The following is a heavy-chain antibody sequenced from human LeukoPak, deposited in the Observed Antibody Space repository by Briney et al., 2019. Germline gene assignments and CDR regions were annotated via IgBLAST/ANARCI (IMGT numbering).Heavy chain of an antibody. D-gene: IGHD3-22*01. CDR1: GFGFSDSY. J-gene: IGHJ3*02. CDR2: ISGSGSDI. CDR3: ARDESSGYSSRGVFDI. Sequence: GGSLRLSCVVSGFGFSDSYMTWIRQTPGKGLEWLAYISGSGSDIYYADSVKGRFTISRDNAKNSLYLQMNSLRAEDTAVYYCARDESSGYSSRGVFDIWGQGTMVTVSS. V-gene: IGHV3-11*04.